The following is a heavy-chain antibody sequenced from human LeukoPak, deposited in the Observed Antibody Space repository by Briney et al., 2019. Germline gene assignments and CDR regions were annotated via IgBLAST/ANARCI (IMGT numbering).Heavy chain of an antibody. CDR2: ISGSGGST. D-gene: IGHD6-13*01. J-gene: IGHJ4*02. Sequence: GGSLRLSCAASGFTFSSYGMSWVRQAPGKGLEWVSAISGSGGSTYYADSVKGRFTISRDNSKNTLYLQMNSLRAEDTAVYYCAKILYSSSPGLYYFDYWGQGTLVTVSS. CDR3: AKILYSSSPGLYYFDY. CDR1: GFTFSSYG. V-gene: IGHV3-23*01.